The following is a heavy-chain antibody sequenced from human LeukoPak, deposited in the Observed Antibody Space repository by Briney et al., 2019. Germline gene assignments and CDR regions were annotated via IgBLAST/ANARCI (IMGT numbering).Heavy chain of an antibody. CDR3: ARVGSQLAWFGELRGAFDI. J-gene: IGHJ3*02. CDR2: ISYDGSNK. Sequence: GSLRLSCAASGFTFSSYAMHWVRQAPGKGLEWVAVISYDGSNKYYADSVKGRFTISRDNSNNTLYLQMNSLRAEDTAVYYCARVGSQLAWFGELRGAFDIWGQGTMVTVSS. CDR1: GFTFSSYA. D-gene: IGHD3-10*01. V-gene: IGHV3-30*04.